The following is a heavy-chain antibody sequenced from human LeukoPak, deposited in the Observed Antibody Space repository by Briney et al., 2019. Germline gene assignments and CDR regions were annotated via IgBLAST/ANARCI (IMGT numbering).Heavy chain of an antibody. J-gene: IGHJ6*03. Sequence: GGSLRLSCAAWGFTLSFSSINWVRQSPGGGLERLAYVRASGGTGNYADAVKGSYTISRNNADNSLFLQISSLRAHDTAVYNCARKGVSSSDNFYFNMYVGEKGTTVIVSS. CDR2: VRASGGTG. CDR3: ARKGVSSSDNFYFNMYV. CDR1: GFTLSFSS. D-gene: IGHD6-6*01. V-gene: IGHV3-48*04.